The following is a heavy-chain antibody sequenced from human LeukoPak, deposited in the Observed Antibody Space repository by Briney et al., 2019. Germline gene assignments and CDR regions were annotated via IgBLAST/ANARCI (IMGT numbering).Heavy chain of an antibody. CDR2: INHSGST. CDR1: GGSFSGYY. Sequence: SETLSLTCAVYGGSFSGYYWSWIRQPPGKGLEWIGEINHSGSTNYNPSLKSRVTISVDTSKNQFSLKLNSVTAADTAVYYCARGLYDFWSGYYPQNWFDPWGQGTLVTVSS. J-gene: IGHJ5*02. V-gene: IGHV4-34*01. D-gene: IGHD3-3*01. CDR3: ARGLYDFWSGYYPQNWFDP.